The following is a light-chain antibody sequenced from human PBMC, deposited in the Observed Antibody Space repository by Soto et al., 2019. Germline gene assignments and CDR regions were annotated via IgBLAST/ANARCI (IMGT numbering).Light chain of an antibody. V-gene: IGLV2-14*01. CDR3: SSYTSSSTYV. CDR2: EVS. J-gene: IGLJ1*01. CDR1: SSDVGGYNY. Sequence: QSVLTQPASVSGSPGQSITISCTGTSSDVGGYNYVSWYQQHPGKAPKLMIYEVSNRPSGVSNRFAGSKSGNTAFLTISGLQSEDEDDYYCSSYTSSSTYVFGTGTKLTVL.